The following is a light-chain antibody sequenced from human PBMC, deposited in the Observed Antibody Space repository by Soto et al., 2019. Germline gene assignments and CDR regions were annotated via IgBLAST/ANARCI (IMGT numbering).Light chain of an antibody. J-gene: IGKJ2*01. V-gene: IGKV3-20*01. CDR1: QSISSTY. CDR2: AAS. Sequence: SVLTQSPGTLSLFPGERATLSCRTSQSISSTYLARYQQRPGQAPRLLIYAASSRATGIPDRFSGSGSGTDFTLTISRLEPEDFAVYYCQQYFGSLYTFGQGTKLEIK. CDR3: QQYFGSLYT.